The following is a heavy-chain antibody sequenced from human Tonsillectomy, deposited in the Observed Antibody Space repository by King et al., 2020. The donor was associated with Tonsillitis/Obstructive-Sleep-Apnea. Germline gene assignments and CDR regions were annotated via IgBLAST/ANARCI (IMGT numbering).Heavy chain of an antibody. V-gene: IGHV1-46*01. CDR2: INPSGGST. J-gene: IGHJ6*03. D-gene: IGHD2-2*01. Sequence: VQLVESGAEVKKPGASVKVSCKASGYTSTSYYMHWVRQAPGQGLEWMGIINPSGGSTSYAQKFQGRVTMTRDTSTSTVYMELSSLRSEDTAVYYCARSVVPAAPYYYYYMDVWGKGTTVTVSS. CDR1: GYTSTSYY. CDR3: ARSVVPAAPYYYYYMDV.